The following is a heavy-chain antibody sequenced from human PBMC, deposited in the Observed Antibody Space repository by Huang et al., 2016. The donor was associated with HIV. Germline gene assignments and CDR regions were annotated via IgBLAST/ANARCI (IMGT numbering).Heavy chain of an antibody. Sequence: QVQLVQSGAEVKTPGSSVKVSCKASGGTFSKYAISWVRRAPGQGREWMGVSITMFGTPTYARKFQGRVTITADDATSTTDVEVRSLRSEDTALYYCARGQLGSYGDYDVLYWGQGTLVTVSS. V-gene: IGHV1-69*13. J-gene: IGHJ4*02. CDR2: SITMFGTP. D-gene: IGHD4-17*01. CDR1: GGTFSKYA. CDR3: ARGQLGSYGDYDVLY.